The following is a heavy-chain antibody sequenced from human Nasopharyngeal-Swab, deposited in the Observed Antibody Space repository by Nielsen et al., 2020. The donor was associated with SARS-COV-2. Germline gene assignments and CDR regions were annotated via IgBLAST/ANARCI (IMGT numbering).Heavy chain of an antibody. D-gene: IGHD3-10*01. Sequence: GESLKISCAASGFTFSSYWMHWVRQAPGKGLVWVSRINSDGSSTSYADSVKGRFTISRDNSKNTLYLQMNSLRAEDTAVYYCASGGGEFDYWGQGTLVTVSS. CDR1: GFTFSSYW. V-gene: IGHV3-74*01. CDR2: INSDGSST. CDR3: ASGGGEFDY. J-gene: IGHJ4*02.